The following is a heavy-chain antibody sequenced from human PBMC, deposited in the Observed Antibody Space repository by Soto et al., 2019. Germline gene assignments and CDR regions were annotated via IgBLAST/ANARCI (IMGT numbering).Heavy chain of an antibody. Sequence: TXSLTCAISGDRVSSDSAALNWIRQSPSRGLEWLGRTYYRSKWYNDYAVSVKSRITINPDTSKNQFSLQLNSVTPEDTAVYYCESDGYSYGFDYWGQGTLVTASS. V-gene: IGHV6-1*01. CDR2: TYYRSKWYN. CDR3: ESDGYSYGFDY. J-gene: IGHJ4*02. CDR1: GDRVSSDSAA. D-gene: IGHD5-18*01.